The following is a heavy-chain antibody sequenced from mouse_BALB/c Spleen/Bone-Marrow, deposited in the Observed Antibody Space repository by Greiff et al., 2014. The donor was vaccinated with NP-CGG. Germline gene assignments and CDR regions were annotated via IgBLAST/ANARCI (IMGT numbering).Heavy chain of an antibody. CDR1: GFNIKDTY. D-gene: IGHD1-1*01. J-gene: IGHJ1*01. CDR3: TRPSFYYGSSYWYFDV. V-gene: IGHV14-3*02. Sequence: VQLQQSGSELVKPGASVKLSCAASGFNIKDTYMHWVKQRPEQGLEWIGRIDPANGDTKYDPKFQGKATITADTSSNTAYLQLSSRTSEDTAVYYCTRPSFYYGSSYWYFDVWGAGTTVTVSS. CDR2: IDPANGDT.